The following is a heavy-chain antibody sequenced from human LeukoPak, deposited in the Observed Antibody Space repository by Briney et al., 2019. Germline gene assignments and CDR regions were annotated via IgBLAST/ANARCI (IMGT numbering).Heavy chain of an antibody. CDR3: ARGPRDGYNLDY. CDR1: GYTFTSYG. V-gene: IGHV1-46*01. CDR2: INPSGGST. Sequence: ASVKVSCKASGYTFTSYGISWVRQAPGQGLEWMGIINPSGGSTSYAQKFQGRVTMTRDTSTSTVYMELSSLRSEDTAVYYCARGPRDGYNLDYWGQGTLVTVSS. J-gene: IGHJ4*02. D-gene: IGHD5-24*01.